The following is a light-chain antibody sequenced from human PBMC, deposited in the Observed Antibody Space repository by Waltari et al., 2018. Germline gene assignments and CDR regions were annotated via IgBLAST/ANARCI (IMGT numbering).Light chain of an antibody. J-gene: IGLJ1*01. CDR2: DVS. CDR1: SSDVGGYNY. CDR3: CSYAGSSTYV. V-gene: IGLV2-23*02. Sequence: QSALTQPASVSGSPGQSITISCTGTSSDVGGYNYVSWYQQHPGKAPKLMIYDVSKRPSGFSSRFSGSKSGHTASLTISGLPAEDEAEYYCCSYAGSSTYVFGTGTKVTGL.